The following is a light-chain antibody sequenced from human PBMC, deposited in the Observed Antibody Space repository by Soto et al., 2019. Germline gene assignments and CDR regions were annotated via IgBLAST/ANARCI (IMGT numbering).Light chain of an antibody. CDR3: QQYGNSPLT. V-gene: IGKV3-20*01. Sequence: EIVLTQSPGTLSLSPGERATLSCRASQSVSSSYLAWYQQKPGQAPRLVIYGASSRATGIPDRFSGSGSGTDFTLTISRLEPEDFAVYYCQQYGNSPLTFGQGTKVEIK. CDR1: QSVSSSY. J-gene: IGKJ1*01. CDR2: GAS.